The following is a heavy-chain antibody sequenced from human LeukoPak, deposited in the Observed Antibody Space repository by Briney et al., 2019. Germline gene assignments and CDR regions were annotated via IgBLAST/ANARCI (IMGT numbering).Heavy chain of an antibody. V-gene: IGHV3-15*01. D-gene: IGHD2/OR15-2a*01. Sequence: KAGGSLRLSCAASGFTFSNAWMSWVRQAPGKGLEWVGRIKTKVDGGTADYGTIVKGRFNISRDDSQNTLFLQVDSLKTEDTAVYYCATGNMYFWGQGILVIVSS. CDR2: IKTKVDGGTA. J-gene: IGHJ4*02. CDR1: GFTFSNAW. CDR3: ATGNMYF.